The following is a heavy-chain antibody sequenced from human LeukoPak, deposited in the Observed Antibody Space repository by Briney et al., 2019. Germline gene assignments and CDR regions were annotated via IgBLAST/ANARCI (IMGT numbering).Heavy chain of an antibody. CDR1: GYTFTGHY. Sequence: GASVKVSCKASGYTFTGHYMHWVRQAPGQGLEWMGWINPNSGGTNYAQEFQGRVTMTRDTSISTAYMELSRLRSDDTAVYYCAGRYCSSTSCYSAPFDYWGQGTLVTVSS. J-gene: IGHJ4*02. D-gene: IGHD2-2*01. CDR3: AGRYCSSTSCYSAPFDY. V-gene: IGHV1-2*02. CDR2: INPNSGGT.